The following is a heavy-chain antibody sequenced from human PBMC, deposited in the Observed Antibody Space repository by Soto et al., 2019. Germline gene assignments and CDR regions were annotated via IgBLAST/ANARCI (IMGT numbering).Heavy chain of an antibody. D-gene: IGHD4-4*01. J-gene: IGHJ6*03. Sequence: QVQLVESGGGVVQPGRSLRLSCAASGFTFSSYGMHWVRQAPGKGLEWVAVIWYDGSNKYYADSVKGRFTISRDNSKNTLYLQMNSLRAEDTAVYYCARTTKGFAGYYYMDVWGKGTTVTVSS. V-gene: IGHV3-33*01. CDR3: ARTTKGFAGYYYMDV. CDR1: GFTFSSYG. CDR2: IWYDGSNK.